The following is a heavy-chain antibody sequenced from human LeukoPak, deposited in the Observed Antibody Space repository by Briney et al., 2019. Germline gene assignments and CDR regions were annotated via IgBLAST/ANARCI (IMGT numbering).Heavy chain of an antibody. D-gene: IGHD6-6*01. CDR1: GGSISSGYY. V-gene: IGHV4-31*03. CDR3: ARERYSSSSHDAFDI. J-gene: IGHJ3*02. Sequence: PSETLSLTCSVSGGSISSGYYWSWIRQHPGKGLEWIGYIYYSGSTYYNPSLKSRATISVDTSKNQFYLKLSSVTAADTAVYYCARERYSSSSHDAFDIWGQGTMVTVSS. CDR2: IYYSGST.